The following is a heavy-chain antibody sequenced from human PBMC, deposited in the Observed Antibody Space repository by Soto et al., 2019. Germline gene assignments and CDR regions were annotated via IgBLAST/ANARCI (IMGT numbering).Heavy chain of an antibody. D-gene: IGHD4-17*01. J-gene: IGHJ2*01. V-gene: IGHV3-74*01. Sequence: EVQLVESGGGLVQPGGSLRLSCAASGFTVSTYWMHWVRQDPGKGLMWVSRISPDGSTTTYADPVRGRFTISRATAENTLYLQMNSLRVEDSAVYYCAKDRVPYSDYGRYFALWGRGTLVTVSS. CDR2: ISPDGSTT. CDR1: GFTVSTYW. CDR3: AKDRVPYSDYGRYFAL.